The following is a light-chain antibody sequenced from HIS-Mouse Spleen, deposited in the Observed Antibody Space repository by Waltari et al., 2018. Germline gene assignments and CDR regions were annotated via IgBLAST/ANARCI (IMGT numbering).Light chain of an antibody. Sequence: EIVLTQSPGTLSLSPGERATLSCRASQSVSSSYLAWYQQKPGQAPRHLIYGASSSATGIPDRFSGSGSGTDFTLTISRLEPEDFAVYYCQQYGSSPFGQGTKLEIK. J-gene: IGKJ2*01. CDR1: QSVSSSY. V-gene: IGKV3-20*01. CDR2: GAS. CDR3: QQYGSSP.